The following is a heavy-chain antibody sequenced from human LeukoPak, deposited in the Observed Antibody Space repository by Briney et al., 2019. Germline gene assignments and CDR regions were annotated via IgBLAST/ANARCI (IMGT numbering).Heavy chain of an antibody. CDR3: ARDPGDSAYVDTAMVGYYYMDV. Sequence: GASVKVSCKASGYTFTDCYMHWVRQAPGQGLEWMGWINPNSGDTDYAQNFQGRVTMTRDTSISTSYMELSRLRSDDTAVYYCARDPGDSAYVDTAMVGYYYMDVWGKGTTVTVSS. V-gene: IGHV1-2*02. CDR2: INPNSGDT. CDR1: GYTFTDCY. D-gene: IGHD5-18*01. J-gene: IGHJ6*03.